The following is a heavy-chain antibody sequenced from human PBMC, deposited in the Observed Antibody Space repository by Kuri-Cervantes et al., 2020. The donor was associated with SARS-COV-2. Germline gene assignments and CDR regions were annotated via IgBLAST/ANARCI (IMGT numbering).Heavy chain of an antibody. J-gene: IGHJ4*02. CDR2: IDPLSLIT. V-gene: IGHV1-46*01. Sequence: ASVKVSCKASGYTFTSYDINWVRQATGRGLEWMGLIDPLSLITTYAQKFQDRLTMTRATSTTTVYMELSGLRSDDTAVYFCARSPAFGDYADFWGQGTLVTVSS. CDR1: GYTFTSYD. CDR3: ARSPAFGDYADF. D-gene: IGHD3-10*01.